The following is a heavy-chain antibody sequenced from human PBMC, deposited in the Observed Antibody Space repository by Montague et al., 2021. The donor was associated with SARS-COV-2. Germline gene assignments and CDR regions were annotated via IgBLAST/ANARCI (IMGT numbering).Heavy chain of an antibody. CDR2: IYTSGST. V-gene: IGHV4-4*07. Sequence: SETLSLTCTVYGGSFSGYYWSWIRQPAGKGLEWIGRIYTSGSTNYNPSLKSRVTISVDTSKNQFSLKLSSVTAADTAVYYCALDYSSSWKGRRYFDLWGRGTLVTVSS. CDR3: ALDYSSSWKGRRYFDL. D-gene: IGHD6-13*01. J-gene: IGHJ2*01. CDR1: GGSFSGYY.